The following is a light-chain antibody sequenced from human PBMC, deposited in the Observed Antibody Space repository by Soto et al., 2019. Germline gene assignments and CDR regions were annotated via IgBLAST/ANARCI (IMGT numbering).Light chain of an antibody. Sequence: EIVLTQSPGTLSLSPGERATLSCRASQSVSSSYLAWYHQKPGQAPRLLIYGASSRATSIPDRFSGSGSGTDFTLTISRLEPEDFAVYYCQQYGSSPGTFGQGNKVEIK. J-gene: IGKJ1*01. CDR3: QQYGSSPGT. CDR2: GAS. V-gene: IGKV3-20*01. CDR1: QSVSSSY.